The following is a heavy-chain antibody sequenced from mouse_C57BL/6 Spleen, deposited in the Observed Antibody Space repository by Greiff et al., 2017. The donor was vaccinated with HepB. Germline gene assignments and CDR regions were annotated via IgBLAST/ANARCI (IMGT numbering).Heavy chain of an antibody. D-gene: IGHD2-4*01. V-gene: IGHV1-5*01. CDR3: TRSEGDDYDNGPDYFDY. CDR2: IYPGNSDT. J-gene: IGHJ2*01. CDR1: GYTFTSYW. Sequence: EVQLQQSGTVLARPGASVKMSCKTSGYTFTSYWMHWVKQRPGQGLEWIGAIYPGNSDTSYNQKFKGKAKLTAVTSASTAYMERSSLTNEDSAVYYCTRSEGDDYDNGPDYFDYWGQGTTLTVSS.